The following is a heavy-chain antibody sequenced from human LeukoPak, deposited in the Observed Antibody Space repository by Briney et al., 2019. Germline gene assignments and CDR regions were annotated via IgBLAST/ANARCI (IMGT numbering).Heavy chain of an antibody. CDR1: GFTVSSNY. J-gene: IGHJ6*03. CDR3: ATYSSSSRNYYYYHYMDV. V-gene: IGHV3-53*01. D-gene: IGHD6-6*01. CDR2: IYSGGST. Sequence: PGGSLRLSCAASGFTVSSNYMSWVRQAPGKGLEWVSVIYSGGSTYYADSVKGRFTITRDNSKNTLYLQMNSLRAEDTAVYYCATYSSSSRNYYYYHYMDVWGKGTTVTVSS.